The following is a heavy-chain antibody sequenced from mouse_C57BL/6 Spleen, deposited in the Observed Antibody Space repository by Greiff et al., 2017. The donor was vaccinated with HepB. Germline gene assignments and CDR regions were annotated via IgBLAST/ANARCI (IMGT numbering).Heavy chain of an antibody. CDR2: IDPSDSYT. CDR3: AREGSSRGWYFDV. V-gene: IGHV1-59*01. CDR1: GYTFTSYW. J-gene: IGHJ1*03. Sequence: QVHVKQPGAELVRPGTSVKLSCKASGYTFTSYWMHWVKQRPGQGLEWIGVIDPSDSYTNYNQKFKGKATLTVDTSSSTAYMQLSSLTSEDSAVYYCAREGSSRGWYFDVWGTGTTVTVSS.